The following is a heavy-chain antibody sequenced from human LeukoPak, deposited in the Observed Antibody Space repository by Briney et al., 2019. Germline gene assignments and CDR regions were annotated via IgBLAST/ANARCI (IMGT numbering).Heavy chain of an antibody. CDR1: GFTFSTYA. J-gene: IGHJ4*02. CDR2: ITASGANT. Sequence: GGSLRLSCGASGFTFSTYAMSWVRQAPEKGLEWVSAITASGANTYYADSEKGRFTISRDNSKNTLYLQMNSLRAEDTAVYYCAKDPYCTSASCYPDSWGQGTLVTVSS. D-gene: IGHD2-2*01. V-gene: IGHV3-23*01. CDR3: AKDPYCTSASCYPDS.